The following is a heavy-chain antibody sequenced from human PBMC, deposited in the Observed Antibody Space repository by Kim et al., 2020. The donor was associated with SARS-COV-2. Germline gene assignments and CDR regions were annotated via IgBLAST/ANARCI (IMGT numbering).Heavy chain of an antibody. CDR3: ARDLGEWAYSSSEGEAFDI. Sequence: ASVKVSCKASGYTFTGYYMHWVRQAPGQGLEWMGWINPNSGGTNYAQKFQGRVTMTRDTSISTAYMELSRLRSDDTAVYYCARDLGEWAYSSSEGEAFDIWGQGKMVTVSS. CDR2: INPNSGGT. J-gene: IGHJ3*02. V-gene: IGHV1-2*02. CDR1: GYTFTGYY. D-gene: IGHD6-6*01.